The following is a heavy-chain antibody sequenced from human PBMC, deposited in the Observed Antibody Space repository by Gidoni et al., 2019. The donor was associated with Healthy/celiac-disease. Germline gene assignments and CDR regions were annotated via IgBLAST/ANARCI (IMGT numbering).Heavy chain of an antibody. CDR3: AKDRSSSGSFDY. Sequence: EVQLLESGGGLVQPGGSLRLSCAASGFTFSSYAMSWVRQAPGKGLEWVSAISGSGGSTYYADSVKGRFTISRENSKNTLYLQMNSLRAEDTAVYYCAKDRSSSGSFDYWGQGTLVTVSS. CDR2: ISGSGGST. V-gene: IGHV3-23*01. J-gene: IGHJ4*02. D-gene: IGHD3-10*01. CDR1: GFTFSSYA.